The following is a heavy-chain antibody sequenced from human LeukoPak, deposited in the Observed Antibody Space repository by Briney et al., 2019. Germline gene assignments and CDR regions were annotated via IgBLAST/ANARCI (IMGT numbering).Heavy chain of an antibody. Sequence: SETLSLTCTVSGGSIRGYYWSWIRQPPGKGLEWIAHMYYSGSSKYNPYLKSRATISRDTSKSQFSLKLTSVTVADTAVYFCAREGVAAAGAFDNWGQGTLVTVSA. J-gene: IGHJ4*02. V-gene: IGHV4-59*01. CDR3: AREGVAAAGAFDN. CDR1: GGSIRGYY. D-gene: IGHD6-13*01. CDR2: MYYSGSS.